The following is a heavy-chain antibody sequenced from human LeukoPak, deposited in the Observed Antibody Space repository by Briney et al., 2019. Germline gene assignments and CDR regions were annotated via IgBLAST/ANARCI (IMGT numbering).Heavy chain of an antibody. CDR1: GFTFDDYA. J-gene: IGHJ4*02. CDR2: ISWNSGSI. D-gene: IGHD3-22*01. CDR3: AKDIAPGYDSSGYDY. V-gene: IGHV3-9*01. Sequence: TGGSLRVSCAASGFTFDDYAMPWVRQAPGKGLEWVSGISWNSGSIGYADSVKGRFTISRDNAKNSLYLQMNSLRAEDTALYYCAKDIAPGYDSSGYDYWGQGTLVTVSS.